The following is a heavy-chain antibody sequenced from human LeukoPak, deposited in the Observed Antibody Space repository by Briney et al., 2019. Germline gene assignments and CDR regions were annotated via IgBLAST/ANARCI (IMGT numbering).Heavy chain of an antibody. J-gene: IGHJ4*02. D-gene: IGHD5-12*01. CDR3: ARDRKRWLQAPEYFDY. Sequence: KTSETLSLTCAVYGGSFSGYYWSWIRQPPGKGLEWIGEINHSGSTNYNPSLKSRVTISVDTSKNQFSLKLSSVTAADTAVYYCARDRKRWLQAPEYFDYWGQGTLVTVSS. CDR2: INHSGST. CDR1: GGSFSGYY. V-gene: IGHV4-34*01.